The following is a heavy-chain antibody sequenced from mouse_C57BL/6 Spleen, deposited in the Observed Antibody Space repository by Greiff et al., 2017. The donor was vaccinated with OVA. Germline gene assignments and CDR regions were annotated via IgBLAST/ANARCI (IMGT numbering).Heavy chain of an antibody. CDR1: GYTFTSYT. Sequence: VQLVESGAELARPGASVKMSCKASGYTFTSYTMHWVKQRPGQGLEWIGYINPSSGYTKYNQKFKDKATLTADKSSSTAYMQLSSLTSEDSAVYSCAGSRNFDVWAQGPRSPSPQ. CDR2: INPSSGYT. CDR3: AGSRNFDV. J-gene: IGHJ1*03. V-gene: IGHV1-4*01.